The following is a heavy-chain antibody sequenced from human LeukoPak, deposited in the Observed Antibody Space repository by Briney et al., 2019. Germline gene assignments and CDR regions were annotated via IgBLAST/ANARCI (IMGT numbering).Heavy chain of an antibody. J-gene: IGHJ3*02. CDR1: GYTFTSYD. V-gene: IGHV1-18*01. D-gene: IGHD2-2*01. CDR3: ARRPFAAPAAFDI. Sequence: ASVKVSCKASGYTFTSYDITWVRQAPGQGLEWMGWISVYNGNTNYAQKFQGRVTMTTDTSTSTASMELKSLRSDDTAVYYCARRPFAAPAAFDIWGQGTMVTVSS. CDR2: ISVYNGNT.